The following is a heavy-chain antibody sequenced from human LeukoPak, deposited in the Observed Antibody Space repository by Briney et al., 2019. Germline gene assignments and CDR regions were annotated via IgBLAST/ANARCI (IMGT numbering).Heavy chain of an antibody. Sequence: SETLSLTCTVSGVSTTNGIYYWAWIRQPPGKGLEGIGSVHNVGSPYYNLSLRRRVTMSINTSKNQFSLRLNSVTAADTAVYYCARHAEYNSGWHFYLDHWGQGILVTVSS. D-gene: IGHD6-19*01. CDR3: ARHAEYNSGWHFYLDH. CDR2: VHNVGSP. V-gene: IGHV4-39*01. CDR1: GVSTTNGIYY. J-gene: IGHJ4*02.